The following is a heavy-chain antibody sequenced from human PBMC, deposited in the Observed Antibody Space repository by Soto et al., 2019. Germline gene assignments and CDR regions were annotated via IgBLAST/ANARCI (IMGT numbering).Heavy chain of an antibody. CDR1: GYRFTRYW. Sequence: GESLKISCKGSGYRFTRYWIGWVRQLPGKGLEWMGIIYPGDSDTRYSPSFQGQVTISADKSISTAYLQWSSLKASDTAMYYCARLPVAAAGDSHYYYYGMDVWGQGTTVTVSS. V-gene: IGHV5-51*01. CDR2: IYPGDSDT. J-gene: IGHJ6*02. D-gene: IGHD6-13*01. CDR3: ARLPVAAAGDSHYYYYGMDV.